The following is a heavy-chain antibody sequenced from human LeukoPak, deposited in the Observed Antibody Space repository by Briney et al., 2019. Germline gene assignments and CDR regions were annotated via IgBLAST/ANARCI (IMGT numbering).Heavy chain of an antibody. Sequence: GGSLRVSCAASGFTFTNYAMTWVRQAPGKGLEWVSSISGSDSKTYYADSVKGRFTISRDNAKNTVYLQMNSLRAEDTAIYYCAKSSGHSYYYYYMDVWGKGTTVTVSS. CDR3: AKSSGHSYYYYYMDV. CDR1: GFTFTNYA. CDR2: ISGSDSKT. D-gene: IGHD3-22*01. V-gene: IGHV3-23*01. J-gene: IGHJ6*03.